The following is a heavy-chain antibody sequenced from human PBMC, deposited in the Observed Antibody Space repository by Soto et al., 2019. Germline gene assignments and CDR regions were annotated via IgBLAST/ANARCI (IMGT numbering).Heavy chain of an antibody. CDR2: IDPSDSYT. V-gene: IGHV5-10-1*01. D-gene: IGHD6-19*01. Sequence: PRESLKISCKGSGYSFTSYWISWVRQMPGKGLEWMGRIDPSDSYTNYSPSFQGHVTISADKSISTAYLQWSSLKASDTAMYYCARALAVAGTLVGTYYYYGMDVWRHGTTVTVSS. J-gene: IGHJ6*02. CDR1: GYSFTSYW. CDR3: ARALAVAGTLVGTYYYYGMDV.